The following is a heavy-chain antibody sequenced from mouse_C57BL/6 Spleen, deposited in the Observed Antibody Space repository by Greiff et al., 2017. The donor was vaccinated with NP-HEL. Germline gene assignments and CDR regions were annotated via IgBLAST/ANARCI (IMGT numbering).Heavy chain of an antibody. J-gene: IGHJ3*01. V-gene: IGHV1-64*01. Sequence: QVQLQQPGAELVKPGASVKLSCTASGYTFTSYWMHWVKQRPGQGLEWIGMIHPNSGSTNYNEKFKSKATLTVDKSSSTAYMQLSSLTSEDAAVYYSAVGCCSAWFAYWGQGTLVTVSA. CDR1: GYTFTSYW. CDR2: IHPNSGST. CDR3: AVGCCSAWFAY. D-gene: IGHD3-2*02.